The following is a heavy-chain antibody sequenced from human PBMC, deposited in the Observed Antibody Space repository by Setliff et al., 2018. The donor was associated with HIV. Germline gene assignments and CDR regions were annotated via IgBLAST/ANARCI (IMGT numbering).Heavy chain of an antibody. Sequence: SETLSLTCTVSGDFIGSSSYYWAWIRQPPGKGLEWIGNIYYSGSTYYSPSLKTRVTISVDGSKNQFSLNLNSVTATDTAVYYCAKRTFGSGRLDPWGQGTLVTVSS. V-gene: IGHV4-39*01. CDR3: AKRTFGSGRLDP. CDR1: GDFIGSSSYY. D-gene: IGHD3-16*01. J-gene: IGHJ5*02. CDR2: IYYSGST.